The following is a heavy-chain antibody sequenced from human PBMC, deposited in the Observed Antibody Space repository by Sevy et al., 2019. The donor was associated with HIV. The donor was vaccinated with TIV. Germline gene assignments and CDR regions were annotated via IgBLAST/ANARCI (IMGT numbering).Heavy chain of an antibody. V-gene: IGHV1-8*03. J-gene: IGHJ4*02. D-gene: IGHD2-15*01. Sequence: ASVKVSCKASGYTFTSYDINWVRQATGQGLEWMGWMNPNSGNTGYAQKFQGRVTITRNTSISTAYMELSSLRSEDTAVYYCARGRRSKYCSGGGCYTKPIDYWGQGTLVTVSS. CDR1: GYTFTSYD. CDR3: ARGRRSKYCSGGGCYTKPIDY. CDR2: MNPNSGNT.